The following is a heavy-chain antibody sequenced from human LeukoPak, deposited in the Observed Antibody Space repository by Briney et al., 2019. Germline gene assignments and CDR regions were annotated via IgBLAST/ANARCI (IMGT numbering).Heavy chain of an antibody. CDR3: ARRRAYNDYAAGLYYYFMDV. Sequence: PSETLSLTCSVSGGSINSYYWSWIRQPPGKGLEWIGFIYYTGSTNYDPSLRSRVTISVDTSKNQVCLKLSSVTAADTAVYYCARRRAYNDYAAGLYYYFMDVWGKGTTVVVSS. CDR1: GGSINSYY. V-gene: IGHV4-59*01. CDR2: IYYTGST. D-gene: IGHD4-17*01. J-gene: IGHJ6*03.